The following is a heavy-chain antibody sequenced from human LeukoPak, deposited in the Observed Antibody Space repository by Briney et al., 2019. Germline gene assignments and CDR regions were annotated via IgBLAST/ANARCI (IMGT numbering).Heavy chain of an antibody. V-gene: IGHV4-31*03. J-gene: IGHJ4*02. D-gene: IGHD3-10*01. CDR2: IYYSGST. CDR1: GGSISSGGYY. Sequence: SQTLSLTCTVSGGSISSGGYYWSWIRQHPGKGLEWIGYIYYSGSTYYNPSLKSRVTISVDTSKNQFSLKLSSVTAADTAVYYCARILYGSGSPLFDYWGQGTLVTVSS. CDR3: ARILYGSGSPLFDY.